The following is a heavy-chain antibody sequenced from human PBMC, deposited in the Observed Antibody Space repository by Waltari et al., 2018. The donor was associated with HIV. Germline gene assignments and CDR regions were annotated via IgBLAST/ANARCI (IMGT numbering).Heavy chain of an antibody. J-gene: IGHJ4*02. CDR1: GFSVRKYW. D-gene: IGHD3-3*02. V-gene: IGHV3-74*01. Sequence: VQLVESGGGSIKTGGSLRLSCAASGFSVRKYWLDWVGQGPGKGLVWVARINSDGSSRNYADAVKGRFVISRDNARNTVYLQLNNLKVEDTAVYFCARASHYIEFSTFDGDYYFDFWGRGTRVAVSS. CDR3: ARASHYIEFSTFDGDYYFDF. CDR2: INSDGSSR.